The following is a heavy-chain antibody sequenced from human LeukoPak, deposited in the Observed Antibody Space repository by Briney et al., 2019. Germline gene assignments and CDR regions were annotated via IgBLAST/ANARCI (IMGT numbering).Heavy chain of an antibody. D-gene: IGHD3-22*01. V-gene: IGHV3-23*01. Sequence: TGGSLRLSCAASGFTFSSYAMSWVRQAPGKGLEWVSAISGSGGSTYYADSVKGRFTISRDNSKNTLYLQMNSLRAEDTAVYYCVKDSSTYYYDSSGYYQGYFDYWGQGTLVTVSS. J-gene: IGHJ4*02. CDR3: VKDSSTYYYDSSGYYQGYFDY. CDR1: GFTFSSYA. CDR2: ISGSGGST.